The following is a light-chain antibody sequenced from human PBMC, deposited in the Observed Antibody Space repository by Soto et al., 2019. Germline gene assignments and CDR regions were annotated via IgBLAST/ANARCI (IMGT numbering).Light chain of an antibody. Sequence: DIQMTQSPSTLSASVGDRVTITCRASQSISSWLAWYQQKPGKAPNLLIYDASSLQSGVPSRFSGSGSGTEFTLTISSLQPDDFATYYCQQYSNYLWTFGQGTKVEIK. CDR2: DAS. J-gene: IGKJ1*01. CDR3: QQYSNYLWT. CDR1: QSISSW. V-gene: IGKV1-5*01.